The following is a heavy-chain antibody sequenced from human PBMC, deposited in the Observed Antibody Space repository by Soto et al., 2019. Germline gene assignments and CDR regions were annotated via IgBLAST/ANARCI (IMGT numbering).Heavy chain of an antibody. D-gene: IGHD2-2*01. CDR3: AMVPAAPHWVYYFGMDV. Sequence: SETLSLTCTVSGVSISSYYWSWIRQPPGKALEWVGYIYNTGSTNYNPSLKGRVTISIDSSKNQFSLKLTSVTAADTAVYYCAMVPAAPHWVYYFGMDVWGQGTTVTVSS. CDR1: GVSISSYY. V-gene: IGHV4-59*12. CDR2: IYNTGST. J-gene: IGHJ6*02.